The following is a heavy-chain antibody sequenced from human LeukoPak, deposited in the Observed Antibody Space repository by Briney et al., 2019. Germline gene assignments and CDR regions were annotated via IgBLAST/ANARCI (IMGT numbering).Heavy chain of an antibody. J-gene: IGHJ4*02. D-gene: IGHD4-17*01. Sequence: PSETLSLTCTVSGGSISSYYWSWIRQPPGRGLEWIGYIYYSGSTNYNPSLKSRVTISVDTSKNQFSLKLSSVTAADTAVYYCARFSDYAVTGGLDYWGQGTLVTVSS. CDR2: IYYSGST. V-gene: IGHV4-59*01. CDR3: ARFSDYAVTGGLDY. CDR1: GGSISSYY.